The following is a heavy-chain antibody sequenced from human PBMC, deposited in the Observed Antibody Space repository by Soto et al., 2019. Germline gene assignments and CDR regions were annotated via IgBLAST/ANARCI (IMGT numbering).Heavy chain of an antibody. CDR3: ARLGGHCSSSTCFGFYVMDV. CDR1: GGSITSSSYS. V-gene: IGHV4-39*01. Sequence: QLQLQESGPGLVKPSETLSLTCAVSGGSITSSSYSWGWVRQPPGKGLEWIATFYYTENTHYNPSLKSRVTMSVGTSKNQFSLLTSVTAADTAVYYCARLGGHCSSSTCFGFYVMDVW. CDR2: FYYTENT. D-gene: IGHD2-2*01. J-gene: IGHJ6*01.